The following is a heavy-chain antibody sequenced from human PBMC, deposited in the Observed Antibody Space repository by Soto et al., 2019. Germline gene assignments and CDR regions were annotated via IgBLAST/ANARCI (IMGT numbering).Heavy chain of an antibody. CDR2: IYPGDSGT. Sequence: PGESLKISCKGSGYNFATYWIAWVRQLPGKGPEWMGIIYPGDSGTSYSPSFQGQVTISVDKSISTAYLQWNSLKASDTAVYYCARRGYSYGLDVWGQGTKVTVSS. CDR3: ARRGYSYGLDV. D-gene: IGHD5-18*01. J-gene: IGHJ6*02. CDR1: GYNFATYW. V-gene: IGHV5-51*01.